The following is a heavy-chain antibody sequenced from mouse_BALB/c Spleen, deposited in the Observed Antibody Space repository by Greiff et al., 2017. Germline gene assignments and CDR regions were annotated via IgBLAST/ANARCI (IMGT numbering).Heavy chain of an antibody. J-gene: IGHJ2*01. D-gene: IGHD4-1*01. Sequence: VHLVESGAELVRPGTSVKVSCKASGYAFTNYLIEWVKQRPGQGLEWIGVINPGSGGTNYNEKFKGKATLTADKSSSTAYMQLSSLTSDDSAVYFCAREENWGYFDYWGQGTTLTVSS. V-gene: IGHV1-54*01. CDR2: INPGSGGT. CDR3: AREENWGYFDY. CDR1: GYAFTNYL.